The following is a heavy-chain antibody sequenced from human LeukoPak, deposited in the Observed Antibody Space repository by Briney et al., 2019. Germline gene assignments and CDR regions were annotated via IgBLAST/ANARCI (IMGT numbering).Heavy chain of an antibody. CDR1: GGSINNYY. J-gene: IGHJ5*02. CDR3: ARGNLSCRGVSCYPNWFDP. Sequence: SETLSLTCTVSGGSINNYYWSWIRQPPGKGLEWIGYIHSSGGTNYNPSLKSRVTLSVDTSKNQFSLELSSVTAADTAVYYCARGNLSCRGVSCYPNWFDPWGQGTLVTVSS. D-gene: IGHD2-15*01. V-gene: IGHV4-59*01. CDR2: IHSSGGT.